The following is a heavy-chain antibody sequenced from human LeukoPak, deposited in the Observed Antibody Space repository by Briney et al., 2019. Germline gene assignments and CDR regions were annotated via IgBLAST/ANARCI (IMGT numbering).Heavy chain of an antibody. CDR2: IKQDGSEK. V-gene: IGHV3-7*01. D-gene: IGHD3-3*01. Sequence: GGSLRLSCAASGFTFSSYWMSWVSQAPGKGLEGVANIKQDGSEKYYVDSVKGRFTISRDNAKNSLYLQMNSLRAEDTAVYYCARDRGYDFWSGYYNHYYYGMDVWGQGTTVTVSS. J-gene: IGHJ6*02. CDR3: ARDRGYDFWSGYYNHYYYGMDV. CDR1: GFTFSSYW.